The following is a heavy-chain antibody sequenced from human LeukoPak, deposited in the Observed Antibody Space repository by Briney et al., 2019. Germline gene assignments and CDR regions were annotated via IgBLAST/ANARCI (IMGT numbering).Heavy chain of an antibody. V-gene: IGHV3-23*01. CDR3: AKRTNYRFDC. CDR2: ISGGGLST. CDR1: GFTFSSYA. D-gene: IGHD2-8*01. Sequence: GGSLRLSCAASGFTFSSYALSWVRQAPGKGLEWVSDISGGGLSTYYGDSAKGRSTISRDNSKNTLYLQMNSLRAEDTAVYYCAKRTNYRFDCWGQGTLVTVSS. J-gene: IGHJ4*02.